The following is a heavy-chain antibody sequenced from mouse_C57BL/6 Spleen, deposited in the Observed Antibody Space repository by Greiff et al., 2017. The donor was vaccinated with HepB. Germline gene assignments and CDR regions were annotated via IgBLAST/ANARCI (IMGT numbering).Heavy chain of an antibody. D-gene: IGHD2-4*01. CDR2: ISSGSSTI. Sequence: VQLKESGGGLVKPGGSLKLSCAASGFTFSDYGMHWVRQAPEKGLEWVAYISSGSSTIYYADTVKGRFTISRDNAKNTLFLQMTSLRSEDTAMYYCARTGLRRGYTMDYWGQGTSVTVSS. V-gene: IGHV5-17*01. CDR3: ARTGLRRGYTMDY. J-gene: IGHJ4*01. CDR1: GFTFSDYG.